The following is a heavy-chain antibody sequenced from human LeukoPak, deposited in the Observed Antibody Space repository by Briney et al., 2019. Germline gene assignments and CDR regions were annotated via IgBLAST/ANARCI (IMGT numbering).Heavy chain of an antibody. J-gene: IGHJ6*03. CDR2: FNPNSGGT. Sequence: ASVKVSCKASGYTFTGYYMHRVRQAPGQGLEWMGWFNPNSGGTNYAQKFQGRVTMTRDTSIITAYMELSRLRSDDTAVYYCARDTMVYATNYYYYYMDVWGKGTTVTVSS. D-gene: IGHD2-8*01. CDR1: GYTFTGYY. V-gene: IGHV1-2*02. CDR3: ARDTMVYATNYYYYYMDV.